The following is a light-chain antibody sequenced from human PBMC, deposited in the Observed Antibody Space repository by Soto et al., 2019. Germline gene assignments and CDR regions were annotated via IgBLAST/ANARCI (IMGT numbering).Light chain of an antibody. CDR2: SAF. V-gene: IGKV1-6*01. CDR3: LQDDAYPLT. J-gene: IGKJ4*01. CDR1: QGIRND. Sequence: AIQMTQSPSSLSASVGARVTITCRASQGIRNDLGWYQQKPGKAPKLLIYSAFTLHSAVPSRFSGSGSGTEFTLAISSLQPEDFATYYCLQDDAYPLTFGGGTKVEIK.